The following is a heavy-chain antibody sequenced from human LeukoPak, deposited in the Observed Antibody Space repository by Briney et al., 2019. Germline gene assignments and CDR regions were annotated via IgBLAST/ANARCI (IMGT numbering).Heavy chain of an antibody. CDR2: IYSGGST. CDR1: GFTVSSNY. J-gene: IGHJ6*03. CDR3: ARTSKHNSDYYYMDV. Sequence: GGSLRLSCAASGFTVSSNYMSWVRQAPGKGLEWVSVIYSGGSTYYEDSVKGRFTISRDNSKNTLYLQMNSLRAEDTAVYYCARTSKHNSDYYYMDVWGKGTTVTVSS. D-gene: IGHD2-2*01. V-gene: IGHV3-66*01.